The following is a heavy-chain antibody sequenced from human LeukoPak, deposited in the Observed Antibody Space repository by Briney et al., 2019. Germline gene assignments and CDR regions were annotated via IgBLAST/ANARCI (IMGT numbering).Heavy chain of an antibody. V-gene: IGHV3-43*02. CDR1: GFTFDDYD. J-gene: IGHJ4*02. CDR3: AKGGYSYENPFDY. CDR2: ISGDGGNT. Sequence: GGSLRLSCAASGFTFDDYDMHWVRQAPGKGLEWVSLISGDGGNTYYAYSVKGRFTISRDNSKNSLYLQMNSLRTEDTALYYCAKGGYSYENPFDYWGQGTLVTVSS. D-gene: IGHD5-18*01.